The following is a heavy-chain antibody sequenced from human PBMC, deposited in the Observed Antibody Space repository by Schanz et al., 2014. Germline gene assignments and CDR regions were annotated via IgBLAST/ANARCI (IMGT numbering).Heavy chain of an antibody. CDR2: IWYDENNK. Sequence: QVQLVESGGGVVQFGRSLRLSCVASGFTFSSYGMHWVRQAPGKGLEWVAVIWYDENNKYYADSVKGRFTMSRDNSKNTLYLQMNSLRAEDTPVYYCARANYRRKINFDYWGRGTLVNVSS. CDR3: ARANYRRKINFDY. J-gene: IGHJ4*02. D-gene: IGHD3-10*01. V-gene: IGHV3-33*01. CDR1: GFTFSSYG.